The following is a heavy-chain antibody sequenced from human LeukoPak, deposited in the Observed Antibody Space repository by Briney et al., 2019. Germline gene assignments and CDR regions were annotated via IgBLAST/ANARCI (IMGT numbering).Heavy chain of an antibody. CDR1: GFTFSSYA. CDR3: AKAQGRGKASLDYGGPYFDY. J-gene: IGHJ4*02. D-gene: IGHD4-23*01. V-gene: IGHV3-23*01. CDR2: ISGSGGST. Sequence: PGGSLRLSCAASGFTFSSYAMSWVRQAPGKGLEWVSAISGSGGSTYYADSVKGRFTISRDNSKNTLYLQMNSLRAEDTAVYYCAKAQGRGKASLDYGGPYFDYWGQGTLVTVSS.